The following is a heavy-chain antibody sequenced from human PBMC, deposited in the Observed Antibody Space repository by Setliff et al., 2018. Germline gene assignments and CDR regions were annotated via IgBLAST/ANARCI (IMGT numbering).Heavy chain of an antibody. CDR1: GSSFSSYS. CDR2: KYYSGST. CDR3: ARWRVRDSGYYPRLSYMDV. Sequence: PSETLSLTCTVSGSSFSSYSWSWIRQPPGKGLEWIGYKYYSGSTNSNPSLKSRVTISVDTSKNQFSLKRSSVTAADAAVYYCARWRVRDSGYYPRLSYMDVWGKGTTVTVSS. D-gene: IGHD3-22*01. J-gene: IGHJ6*03. V-gene: IGHV4-59*08.